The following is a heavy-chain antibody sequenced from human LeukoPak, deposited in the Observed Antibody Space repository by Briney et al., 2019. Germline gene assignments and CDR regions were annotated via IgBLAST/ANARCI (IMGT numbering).Heavy chain of an antibody. J-gene: IGHJ5*02. Sequence: ASVKVSCKASGYTFTGYYMHWVRHAPGQGLEWMGRINPNSGGTNYAQKFQGRVTMTRDTSTSTAYMELSRLRSDDTAVYYCARARSLGRFDPWGQGTLVTVSS. CDR3: ARARSLGRFDP. CDR2: INPNSGGT. V-gene: IGHV1-2*06. CDR1: GYTFTGYY.